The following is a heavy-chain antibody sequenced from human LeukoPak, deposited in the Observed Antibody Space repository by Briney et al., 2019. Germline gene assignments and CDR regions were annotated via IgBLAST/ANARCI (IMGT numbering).Heavy chain of an antibody. D-gene: IGHD2-15*01. CDR2: INPNSGGT. J-gene: IGHJ6*03. Sequence: ASVKVSCEASGYTFTGYYMHWVRQAPGQGLEWMGWINPNSGGTNYAQKFQGRVTMTRDTSISTAYMELSRLRSDDTAVYYCARDNVVVVAATNYYYMDVWGKGTTVTISS. V-gene: IGHV1-2*02. CDR1: GYTFTGYY. CDR3: ARDNVVVVAATNYYYMDV.